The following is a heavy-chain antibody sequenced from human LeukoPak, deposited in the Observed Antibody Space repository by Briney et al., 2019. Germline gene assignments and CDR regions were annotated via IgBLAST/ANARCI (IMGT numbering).Heavy chain of an antibody. D-gene: IGHD5-18*01. CDR3: AKDGWDTAMVKDAFDI. J-gene: IGHJ3*02. CDR2: ISNSGSTI. CDR1: GFTFSDHY. Sequence: PGGSLRLSCAASGFTFSDHYISWVRLAPGKGLEWVSYISNSGSTIYYGDSVRGRFTISRDNAKDSVYLQMNSLRAEDTAVYYCAKDGWDTAMVKDAFDIWGQGTMVTVSS. V-gene: IGHV3-11*01.